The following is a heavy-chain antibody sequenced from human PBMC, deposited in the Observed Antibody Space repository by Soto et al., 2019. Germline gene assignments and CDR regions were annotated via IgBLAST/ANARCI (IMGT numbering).Heavy chain of an antibody. V-gene: IGHV3-33*01. D-gene: IGHD2-21*02. CDR2: IWYEGLNI. CDR3: ARAGPYCGSDCYPWAFDI. J-gene: IGHJ3*02. Sequence: QVQLVESGAGVVQPGTSLRLSCAASGFTFSTYGMHWVRQTPGKGLEWVAIIWYEGLNIYYADSVKGRFTISRDDSKNTVYLEMNSLRPGDTAVYYCARAGPYCGSDCYPWAFDIWGHGTVVTVSS. CDR1: GFTFSTYG.